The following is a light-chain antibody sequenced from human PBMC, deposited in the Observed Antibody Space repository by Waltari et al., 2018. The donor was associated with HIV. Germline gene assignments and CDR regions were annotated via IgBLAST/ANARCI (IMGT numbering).Light chain of an antibody. V-gene: IGKV1-39*01. CDR2: SAS. CDR3: QQSHKTPLT. CDR1: QDIKKD. Sequence: DIQMTQSPSSVSADVGDRVIITCRASQDIKKDLNWYQQKPGRSPRLLIYSASVLQSGVPSTFSGSGSGVEFNFTIAALETEDSALFYCQQSHKTPLTFGGGTRIEIK. J-gene: IGKJ5*01.